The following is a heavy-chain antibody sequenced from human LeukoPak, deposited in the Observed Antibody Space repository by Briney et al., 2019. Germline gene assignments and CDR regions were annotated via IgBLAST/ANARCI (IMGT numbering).Heavy chain of an antibody. CDR2: IIPVFGTA. Sequence: AASVKVSCKASGYTFTTYGISWVRQAPGQGLEWMGGIIPVFGTAKYAQKFQDRVTVTADDSTTTAYMELSSLTSEDTAVYYCARGSASNWPVDIWGQGTLVTVSS. J-gene: IGHJ4*02. D-gene: IGHD6-13*01. CDR3: ARGSASNWPVDI. V-gene: IGHV1-69*13. CDR1: GYTFTTYG.